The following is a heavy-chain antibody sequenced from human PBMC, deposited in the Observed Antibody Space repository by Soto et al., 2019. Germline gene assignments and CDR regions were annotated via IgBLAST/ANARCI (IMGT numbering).Heavy chain of an antibody. J-gene: IGHJ6*02. D-gene: IGHD1-26*01. Sequence: GGSLRLSCAASGFTFSSYGMHWVRQAPGKGLEWVAVISYDGSNKYYADSVKGRFTISRDNSKNTLYLQMNSLRAEDTAVYYCAKIPSGSYYGMDVWGQGTTVTV. V-gene: IGHV3-30*18. CDR3: AKIPSGSYYGMDV. CDR1: GFTFSSYG. CDR2: ISYDGSNK.